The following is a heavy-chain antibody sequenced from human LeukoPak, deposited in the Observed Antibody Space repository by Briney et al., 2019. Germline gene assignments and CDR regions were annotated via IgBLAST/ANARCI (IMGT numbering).Heavy chain of an antibody. CDR1: GGSFSGYY. Sequence: SGTLSLTCAVYGGSFSGYYWSWIRQPPGKGLEWIGEINHSGSTNYNPSLKSRVTISVDTSKNQFSLKLSSVTAADTAVYYCARDHLLDWYYYYIDVWGKGTTVTVSS. D-gene: IGHD3/OR15-3a*01. V-gene: IGHV4-34*01. CDR3: ARDHLLDWYYYYIDV. CDR2: INHSGST. J-gene: IGHJ6*03.